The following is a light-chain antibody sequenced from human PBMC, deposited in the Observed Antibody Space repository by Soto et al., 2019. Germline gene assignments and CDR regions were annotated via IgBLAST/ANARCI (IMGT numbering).Light chain of an antibody. V-gene: IGKV3-15*01. CDR3: QQRSNWPIT. J-gene: IGKJ5*01. Sequence: ETVMTQSPSTLSVSPGERATLSCRASESVSNNLAWYQQKPGQAPRLLIYGASSRATGIPARFSGSGSGTEFTLTISSLEPEDFAVYYCQQRSNWPITFGQGTRLEIK. CDR1: ESVSNN. CDR2: GAS.